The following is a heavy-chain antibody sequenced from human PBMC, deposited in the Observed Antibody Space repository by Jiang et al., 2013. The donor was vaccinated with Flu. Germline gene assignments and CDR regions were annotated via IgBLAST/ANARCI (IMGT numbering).Heavy chain of an antibody. V-gene: IGHV3-23*01. Sequence: LVRAWGVPSRLSCAASGFTFSSYAMSWVRQAPGKGLEWVSAISGSGGSTYYADSVKGRFTISRDNSKNTLYLQMNSLRAEDTAVYYCAKDLRIQLWLEVGDYWGQGTLVTVSS. CDR1: GFTFSSYA. CDR2: ISGSGGST. J-gene: IGHJ4*02. CDR3: AKDLRIQLWLEVGDY. D-gene: IGHD5-18*01.